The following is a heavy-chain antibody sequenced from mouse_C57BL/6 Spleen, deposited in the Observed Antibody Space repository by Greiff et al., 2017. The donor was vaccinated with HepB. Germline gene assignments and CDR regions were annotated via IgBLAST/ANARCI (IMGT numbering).Heavy chain of an antibody. J-gene: IGHJ4*01. Sequence: QVHVKQPGAELVKPGASVKMSCKASGYTFTSYWITWVKQRPGQGLEWIGDIYPGSGSTNYNEKFKSKATLTVDTSSSTAYMQLSSLTSEDSAVYYCARDGSSYNYAMDYWGQGTSVTVSS. CDR3: ARDGSSYNYAMDY. CDR2: IYPGSGST. D-gene: IGHD1-1*01. CDR1: GYTFTSYW. V-gene: IGHV1-55*01.